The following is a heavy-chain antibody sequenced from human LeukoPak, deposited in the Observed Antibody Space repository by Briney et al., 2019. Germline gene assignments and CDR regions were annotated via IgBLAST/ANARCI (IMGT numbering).Heavy chain of an antibody. V-gene: IGHV3-49*04. D-gene: IGHD3-10*01. CDR3: TRDGDYYGSGRFPY. CDR1: GFTFGDYA. J-gene: IGHJ4*02. Sequence: GGSLRLSCTASGFTFGDYAMSWVRQAPGKGLEWVGFIRSKAYGGTTEYAASVKGRFTISRDDSKSIAYLQMNSLKTEDTAVYYCTRDGDYYGSGRFPYWGQGTLVTVSS. CDR2: IRSKAYGGTT.